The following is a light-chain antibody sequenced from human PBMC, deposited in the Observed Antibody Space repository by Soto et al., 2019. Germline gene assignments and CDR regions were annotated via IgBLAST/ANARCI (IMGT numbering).Light chain of an antibody. V-gene: IGKV1-9*01. CDR2: AAS. J-gene: IGKJ4*01. CDR1: QDIAIY. CDR3: QQLSMYPST. Sequence: IQLTQSPSSLSASVGDRVTTTCRASQDIAIYLAWYQQKPGEAPKLLIYAASTLYGGVPSRFSGSGSGTDFALTINSMQAEDFATYYCQQLSMYPSTFGGGTKVDNK.